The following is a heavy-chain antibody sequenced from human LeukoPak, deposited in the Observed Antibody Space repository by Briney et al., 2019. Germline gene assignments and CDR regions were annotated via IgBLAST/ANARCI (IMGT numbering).Heavy chain of an antibody. D-gene: IGHD5-24*01. Sequence: GASVKVSCKASGYTFTGYYMHWVRQAPGQGLEWMGWINPNSGGTNYAQKFQGRVTMTRDTSISTAYMELSRLRSDDTAVYYCAREGDGYKTELDYWGQGTLVTVSS. J-gene: IGHJ4*02. V-gene: IGHV1-2*02. CDR1: GYTFTGYY. CDR3: AREGDGYKTELDY. CDR2: INPNSGGT.